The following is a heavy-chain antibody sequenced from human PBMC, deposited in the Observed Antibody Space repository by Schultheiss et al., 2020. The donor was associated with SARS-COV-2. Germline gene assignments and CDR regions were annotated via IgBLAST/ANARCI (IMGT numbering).Heavy chain of an antibody. CDR3: ARTGVPFGSGYYPNWFDP. D-gene: IGHD3-22*01. CDR2: IYYSGST. CDR1: GGSISSYY. Sequence: SQTLSLTCTVSGGSISSYYWSWIRQPPGKGLEWIGYIYYSGSTNYNPSLKSRVTISVDTSKNQFSLKLSSVTAADTAVYYCARTGVPFGSGYYPNWFDPWGQGTLVTVSS. J-gene: IGHJ5*02. V-gene: IGHV4-59*01.